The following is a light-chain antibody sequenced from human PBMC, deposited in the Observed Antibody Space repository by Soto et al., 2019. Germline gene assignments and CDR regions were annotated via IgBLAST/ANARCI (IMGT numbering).Light chain of an antibody. CDR3: QQYSAYWS. V-gene: IGKV1-5*01. CDR2: DAS. CDR1: RSINRW. J-gene: IGKJ1*01. Sequence: DIQMTQSPSTLSASVGDRVTITCRASRSINRWLAWYQQKPGKAPKLIISDASNLENGVPSRFSGSGSGTEFTRAISSLQSDDFATYFCQQYSAYWSFGQGTKVEIK.